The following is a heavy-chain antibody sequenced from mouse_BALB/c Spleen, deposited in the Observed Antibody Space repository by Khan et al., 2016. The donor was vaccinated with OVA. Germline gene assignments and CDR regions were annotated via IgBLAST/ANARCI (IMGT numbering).Heavy chain of an antibody. Sequence: QVQLKESGPGLVQPSQSLSITCTVSGFSLTNYGIHWVRQSPGKSLEWLGVIWSGGSTDYNAAFVSRLSISKDISKSQVFFKMNRLQADDTAIYYCARNQGGYYGSSAGFAYWGQGTLVTVSA. J-gene: IGHJ3*01. V-gene: IGHV2-4-1*01. CDR1: GFSLTNYG. D-gene: IGHD1-1*01. CDR2: IWSGGST. CDR3: ARNQGGYYGSSAGFAY.